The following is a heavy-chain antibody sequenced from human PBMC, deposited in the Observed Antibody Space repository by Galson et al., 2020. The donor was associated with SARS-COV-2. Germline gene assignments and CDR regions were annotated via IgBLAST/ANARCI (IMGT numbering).Heavy chain of an antibody. J-gene: IGHJ4*02. CDR1: GFTVSSNY. V-gene: IGHV3-53*01. Sequence: GGSLRLSCAASGFTVSSNYMSWVRQAPGKGLEWVSVIYSGGSTYYADSVKGRFTISRDNSKNTLYLQMNSLRAEDTAVYYCARARFFGVVTTYFDYWGQGTLVTVSS. CDR3: ARARFFGVVTTYFDY. D-gene: IGHD3-3*01. CDR2: IYSGGST.